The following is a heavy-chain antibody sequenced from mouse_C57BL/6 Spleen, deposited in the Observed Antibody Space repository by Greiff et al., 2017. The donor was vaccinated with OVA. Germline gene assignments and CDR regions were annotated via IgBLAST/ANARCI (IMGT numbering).Heavy chain of an antibody. J-gene: IGHJ3*01. CDR2: IYPRSGNT. CDR1: SYTFTSYG. V-gene: IGHV1-81*01. D-gene: IGHD1-1*01. Sequence: QVQLKQSGAELARPGASVKLSCKASSYTFTSYGISWVKQRTGQGLEWIGEIYPRSGNTYYNEKFKGKATLTADKSSSTAYMELRSLTSEDSAVYFCARSDGSSSAWFAYWGQGTLVTVSA. CDR3: ARSDGSSSAWFAY.